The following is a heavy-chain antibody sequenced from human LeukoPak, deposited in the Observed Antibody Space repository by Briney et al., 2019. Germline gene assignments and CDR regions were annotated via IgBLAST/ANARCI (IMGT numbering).Heavy chain of an antibody. V-gene: IGHV1-2*02. CDR2: INPNSGGT. CDR1: GYTFTGYY. J-gene: IGHJ4*02. D-gene: IGHD3-10*01. CDR3: ARDLVGYYGSGSYPGDY. Sequence: GASVKVSCKASGYTFTGYYMHWVRQAPGQGLEWMGWINPNSGGTNYAQKFQGRVTMTRDTSISTAYMELSRLRSDDTAVYYCARDLVGYYGSGSYPGDYWGQGTLVTVSS.